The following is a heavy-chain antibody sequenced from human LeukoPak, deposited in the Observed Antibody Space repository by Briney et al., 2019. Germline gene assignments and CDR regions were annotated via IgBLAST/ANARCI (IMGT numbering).Heavy chain of an antibody. J-gene: IGHJ6*02. CDR1: GGSISSYY. V-gene: IGHV4-59*08. CDR3: ARLQGWGVVPAAIEGSYGMDV. CDR2: IYYSGST. D-gene: IGHD2-2*01. Sequence: PSETLSLTCTVSGGSISSYYWSWIRQPPGKGLEWIGYIYYSGSTNYNPSLKSRVTISVDTSKNQFSLKLSSVTAADTAVYYCARLQGWGVVPAAIEGSYGMDVWGQGTTVTVSS.